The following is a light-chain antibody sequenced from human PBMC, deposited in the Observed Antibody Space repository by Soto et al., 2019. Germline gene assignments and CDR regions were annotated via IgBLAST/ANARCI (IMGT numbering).Light chain of an antibody. CDR1: QGISSW. J-gene: IGKJ1*01. Sequence: DIQMTQSPSTLSASVGDRVTITCRASQGISSWLAWYQQKPGKAPKLLIYDASSLESGVPSRFSGSGSGTEFTLTTSSLQPDDFATYYCQQYETFSGTFGPGTKVDIK. CDR3: QQYETFSGT. CDR2: DAS. V-gene: IGKV1-5*01.